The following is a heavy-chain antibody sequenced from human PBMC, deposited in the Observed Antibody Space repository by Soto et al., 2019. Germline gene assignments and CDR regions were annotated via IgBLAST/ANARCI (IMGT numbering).Heavy chain of an antibody. D-gene: IGHD3-9*01. V-gene: IGHV3-21*01. CDR1: GFTFSSYG. CDR3: ARGGLVRGYDY. Sequence: GGSLRLSCAASGFTFSSYGMNWVRQAPGKGLEWVSFISSSSSYTQYADSVEGRFTISRDNAKNSLYLQMNSLGAEDTAVYYCARGGLVRGYDYWGQGTRVTVSS. CDR2: ISSSSSYT. J-gene: IGHJ4*02.